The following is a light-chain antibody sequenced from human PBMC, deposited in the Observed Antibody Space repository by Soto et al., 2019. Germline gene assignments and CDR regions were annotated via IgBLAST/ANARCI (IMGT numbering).Light chain of an antibody. CDR2: WAS. CDR3: QHYNSYSEA. CDR1: QSISSW. V-gene: IGKV1-5*03. J-gene: IGKJ1*01. Sequence: DIQMTQSPSTLSASVGDRVTITCRASQSISSWLARYQQRPGKSPKLLVYWASTLESGVPSRFSGSGSGTEFTLTIRSLQPDDFATYYCQHYNSYSEAFGQGTKVDIK.